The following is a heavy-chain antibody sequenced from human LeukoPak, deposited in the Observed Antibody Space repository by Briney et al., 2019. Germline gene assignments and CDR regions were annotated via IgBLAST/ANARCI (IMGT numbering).Heavy chain of an antibody. CDR2: ISGSGGST. J-gene: IGHJ4*02. CDR1: GLTFSSYA. CDR3: AKYYYDSSGYYPFTFFDY. Sequence: GGSLRLSCAASGLTFSSYAMSWVRQAPGKGLEWVSAISGSGGSTYYADSVKGRFTISRDNSKNTLYLQMNSLRAEDTAVYYCAKYYYDSSGYYPFTFFDYWGQGTLVTVSS. D-gene: IGHD3-22*01. V-gene: IGHV3-23*01.